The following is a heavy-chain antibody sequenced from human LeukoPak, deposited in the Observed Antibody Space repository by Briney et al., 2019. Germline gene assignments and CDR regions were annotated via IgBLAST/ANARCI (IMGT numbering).Heavy chain of an antibody. J-gene: IGHJ4*02. Sequence: GGSLRLSCAASGFTFSAYAMSWVRQAPGEGLEWVSTISNGGGMTYYADSVKGRFTISRDNSKNTLYLQMNSLRADDTAVYYCAREQPPGVYFDYWGQGTLVTVSS. V-gene: IGHV3-23*01. D-gene: IGHD3-10*01. CDR2: ISNGGGMT. CDR1: GFTFSAYA. CDR3: AREQPPGVYFDY.